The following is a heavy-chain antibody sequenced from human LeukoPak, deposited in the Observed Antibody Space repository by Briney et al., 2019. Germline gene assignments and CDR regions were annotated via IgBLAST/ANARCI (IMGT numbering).Heavy chain of an antibody. D-gene: IGHD6-6*01. CDR3: ARCSSSSLWFDP. J-gene: IGHJ5*02. V-gene: IGHV4-38-2*02. CDR1: GYSISSGYY. CDR2: IYHSGST. Sequence: SETLSLTCTVSGYSISSGYYWGWIRQPPGKGLEWIGSIYHSGSTYYNPSLKSRVTISVDTSKNQFSLKPSSVTAADTAVYYCARCSSSSLWFDPWGQGTLVTVSS.